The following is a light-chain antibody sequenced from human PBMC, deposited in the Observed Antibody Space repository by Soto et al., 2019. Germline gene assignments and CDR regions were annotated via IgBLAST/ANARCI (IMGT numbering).Light chain of an antibody. CDR2: DVS. J-gene: IGLJ1*01. CDR3: SSYTSRNTEV. Sequence: QSALTQPASVSGSPGQSITISCTGTSSDIGAYNYVSWYQHHPGKAPKLIIYDVSTRPSGVSDRFSASKSGNTASLTISELQSDDEADYFCSSYTSRNTEVFCTGTKLTVL. CDR1: SSDIGAYNY. V-gene: IGLV2-14*03.